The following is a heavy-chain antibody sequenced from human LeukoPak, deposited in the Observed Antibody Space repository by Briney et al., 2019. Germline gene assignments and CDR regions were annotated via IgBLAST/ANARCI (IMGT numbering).Heavy chain of an antibody. D-gene: IGHD3-22*01. J-gene: IGHJ3*02. CDR2: IYHSGST. CDR3: ASSGSYYYDSSGYYDDAFDI. CDR1: GGSISSGDYY. Sequence: SQTLSLTCTVSGGSISSGDYYWSWIRQPPGKGLEWLGYIYHSGSTYYNPSLKSRVIISVDRSKNQFSLKLSSVTAADTAVYYCASSGSYYYDSSGYYDDAFDIWGQGTMVTVSS. V-gene: IGHV4-30-2*01.